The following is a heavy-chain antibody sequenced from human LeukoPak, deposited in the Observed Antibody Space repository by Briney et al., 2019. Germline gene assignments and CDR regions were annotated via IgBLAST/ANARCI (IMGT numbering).Heavy chain of an antibody. V-gene: IGHV3-11*04. CDR1: GFIFSDYY. CDR3: ARGRDTDAFDI. J-gene: IGHJ3*02. D-gene: IGHD5-18*01. CDR2: ISSSGSTM. Sequence: GGSLRLSCAASGFIFSDYYMSWIRQAPGKGLEWVSYISSSGSTMYYTDSVKGRFTISRDNAKNSLYLQMNSLRAEDTAVYYCARGRDTDAFDIWGQGTMVTVSS.